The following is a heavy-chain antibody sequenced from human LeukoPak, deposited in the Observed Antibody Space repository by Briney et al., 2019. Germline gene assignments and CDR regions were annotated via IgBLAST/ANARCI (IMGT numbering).Heavy chain of an antibody. D-gene: IGHD2-15*01. CDR2: IYCVGSNK. CDR1: GFTFSSYD. V-gene: IGHV3-30*03. Sequence: GRSLRLSCAASGFTFSSYDMHWVRQAPGKGLEWVAVIYCVGSNKYYADSVKGRFTISRDNSKNTLYLQMNSLRAEDTAVYYCARERGHCSGGSCYGAFDYWGQGTLVTVSS. J-gene: IGHJ4*02. CDR3: ARERGHCSGGSCYGAFDY.